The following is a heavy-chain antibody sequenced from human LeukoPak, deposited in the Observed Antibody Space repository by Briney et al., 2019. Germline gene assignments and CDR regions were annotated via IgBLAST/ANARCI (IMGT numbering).Heavy chain of an antibody. Sequence: GGSLRLSCAASGFTFSSYGMHWVRQAPGKGLEWVAVISYDGSNKYYADSVKGRFTISRDNSKNTLYLQMNSLRAEDTALYYCAKDLDSGYSYGAFDYWGQGTLVTVSS. V-gene: IGHV3-30*18. J-gene: IGHJ4*02. CDR3: AKDLDSGYSYGAFDY. CDR1: GFTFSSYG. CDR2: ISYDGSNK. D-gene: IGHD5-18*01.